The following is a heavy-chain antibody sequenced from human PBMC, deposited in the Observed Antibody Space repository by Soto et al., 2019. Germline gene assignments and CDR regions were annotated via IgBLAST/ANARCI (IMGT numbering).Heavy chain of an antibody. CDR1: GFTFSGYN. D-gene: IGHD3-22*01. Sequence: GGSLRLSCAASGFTFSGYNMNWVRQAPRKGLEWVSYISSSSGTIYYADSEKSRITISRDNAKNSLNLQMNSLMAVDTVVYYCANPRGYYDSSGYPTPDYWGQGTLVTVSS. J-gene: IGHJ4*02. CDR2: ISSSSGTI. V-gene: IGHV3-48*01. CDR3: ANPRGYYDSSGYPTPDY.